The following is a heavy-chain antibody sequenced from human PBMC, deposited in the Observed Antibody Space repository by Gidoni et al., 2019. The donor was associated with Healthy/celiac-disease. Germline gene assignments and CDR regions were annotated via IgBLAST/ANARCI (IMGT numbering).Heavy chain of an antibody. CDR2: ISSSGSSR. CDR3: QSNGVRGVIWGYYYGMDV. Sequence: QVQLVESGGGLVKPGGSLRLSCAASGFPFSDDCLGWLRQAPGKGLEWVSYISSSGSSRYYADSVKVRFTISRDNAKNSLYLPMNSLSAEDTAVYYCQSNGVRGVIWGYYYGMDVWGQGTTVTVSS. J-gene: IGHJ6*02. V-gene: IGHV3-11*01. D-gene: IGHD3-10*02. CDR1: GFPFSDDC.